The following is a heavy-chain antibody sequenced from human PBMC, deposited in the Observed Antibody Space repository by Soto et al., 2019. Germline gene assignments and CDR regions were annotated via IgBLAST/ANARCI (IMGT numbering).Heavy chain of an antibody. CDR3: TRLAFGSSWYGFDY. V-gene: IGHV3-73*02. Sequence: EVQLVESGGGLVQPGGSLKLSCAASGFTFSDYAIHWVRLAPGEGLEWVGRIKNKAENYVTEYAASVKDRFTISRDDSKNTAYLQMNTLRTEDTAVYYCTRLAFGSSWYGFDYWGQGTLVSVSS. CDR1: GFTFSDYA. D-gene: IGHD6-13*01. J-gene: IGHJ4*02. CDR2: IKNKAENYVT.